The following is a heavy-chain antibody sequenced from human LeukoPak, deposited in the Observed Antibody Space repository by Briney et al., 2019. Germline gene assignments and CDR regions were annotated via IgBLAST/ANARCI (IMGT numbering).Heavy chain of an antibody. CDR2: IYYSGST. Sequence: PSETLSLTCTVSGGSISSSSYYWGWIRQPPGKGLEWIGSIYYSGSTYYNPSLESRVTISVDTSKNQFSLKLSSVTAADTAVYYCARRGQYCSSTSCYPFDYWRQGTLVTVSS. D-gene: IGHD2-2*01. CDR3: ARRGQYCSSTSCYPFDY. CDR1: GGSISSSSYY. V-gene: IGHV4-39*01. J-gene: IGHJ4*02.